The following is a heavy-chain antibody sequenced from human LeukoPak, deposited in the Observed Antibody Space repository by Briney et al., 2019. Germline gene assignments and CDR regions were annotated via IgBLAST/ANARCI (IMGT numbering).Heavy chain of an antibody. Sequence: SETLSLTCAVYGGSYSGFYWSWIRQPPGKGLEWIGEINHSGSTNYNPSLGSRVTISVDTSKNQFSLKLSSVTAADTAVYYCARGRKNIAVAGRYYYYYYYMDVWGKGTTVTVSS. V-gene: IGHV4-34*01. CDR3: ARGRKNIAVAGRYYYYYYYMDV. J-gene: IGHJ6*03. D-gene: IGHD6-19*01. CDR1: GGSYSGFY. CDR2: INHSGST.